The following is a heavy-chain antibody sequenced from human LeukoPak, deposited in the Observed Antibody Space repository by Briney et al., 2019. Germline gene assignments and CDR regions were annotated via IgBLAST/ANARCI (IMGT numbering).Heavy chain of an antibody. J-gene: IGHJ4*02. CDR3: ARGGYSSSREQIDY. V-gene: IGHV4-39*07. CDR2: IYYSGST. CDR1: GGSISSSSYY. Sequence: PSETLSLTCTVSGGSISSSSYYWGWIRQPPGKGLEWIGSIYYSGSTNYNPSLKSRVTISVDTSKNQFSLKLSSVTAADTAVYYCARGGYSSSREQIDYWGQGTLVTVSS. D-gene: IGHD6-13*01.